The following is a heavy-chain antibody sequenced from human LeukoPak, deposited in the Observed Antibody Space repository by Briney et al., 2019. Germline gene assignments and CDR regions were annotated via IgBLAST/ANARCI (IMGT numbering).Heavy chain of an antibody. D-gene: IGHD1-26*01. J-gene: IGHJ4*02. CDR3: ARGVKGDFDY. CDR1: GGSFSGYY. CDR2: INHSGST. Sequence: SETLSLTCAVYGGSFSGYYWSWIRQPPGKGLEWIGEINHSGSTNYDPSLKSRVTISVDTSKNQFSLKLSSVTAADTAVYYCARGVKGDFDYWGQGTLVTVSS. V-gene: IGHV4-34*01.